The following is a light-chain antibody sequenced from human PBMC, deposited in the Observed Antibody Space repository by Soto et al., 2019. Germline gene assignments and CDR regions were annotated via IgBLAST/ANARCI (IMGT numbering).Light chain of an antibody. J-gene: IGLJ2*01. V-gene: IGLV2-8*01. CDR3: SSYAGSNTVL. CDR2: EVS. Sequence: QSALTQPPSASGSPGQSVTISCTGTSSDVGGYNYASWYQHHPGKAPKVMIYEVSKRPSGVPDRFSGSKSGNTASLTVSGLQADDEADYYCSSYAGSNTVLFGGGTQLTVL. CDR1: SSDVGGYNY.